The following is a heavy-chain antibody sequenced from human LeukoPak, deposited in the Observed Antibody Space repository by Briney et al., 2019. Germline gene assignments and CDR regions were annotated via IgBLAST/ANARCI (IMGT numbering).Heavy chain of an antibody. CDR3: ARGAPIWFGELLLPDY. CDR1: GFTFSSYA. D-gene: IGHD3-10*01. CDR2: ISYDGSNK. J-gene: IGHJ4*02. Sequence: GRSLRLSCAASGFTFSSYAMHWVRQAPRKGLGWVAVISYDGSNKYYADSVKGRFTISRDNSKNTLYLQMNSLRAEDTAVYYCARGAPIWFGELLLPDYWGQGTLVTVSS. V-gene: IGHV3-30*04.